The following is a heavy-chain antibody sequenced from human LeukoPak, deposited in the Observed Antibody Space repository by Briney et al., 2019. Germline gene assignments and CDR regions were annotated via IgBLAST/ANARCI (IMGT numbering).Heavy chain of an antibody. Sequence: GGSLRLSCAASGFTFSSYGMSWVRQAPGKGLEWVSAISGSGGSTYYADSVKGRFTISRDNSKNTLYLQMNSLRAEDTAVYYCAKDIAAHYSGSGRPDWGQGTLVTVSS. J-gene: IGHJ4*02. CDR3: AKDIAAHYSGSGRPD. V-gene: IGHV3-23*01. D-gene: IGHD3-10*01. CDR2: ISGSGGST. CDR1: GFTFSSYG.